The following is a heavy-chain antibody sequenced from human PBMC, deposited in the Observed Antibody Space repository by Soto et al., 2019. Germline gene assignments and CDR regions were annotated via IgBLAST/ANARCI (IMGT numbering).Heavy chain of an antibody. CDR3: ARLGSGYDTERTGVFYYYYYYMDV. Sequence: LETLSLTCTVSGGSISSSSYYWGWIRQPPGKGLEWIGSIYYSGSTYYNPSLKSRVTISVDTSKNQFSLRLSSVTAADTAVYYCARLGSGYDTERTGVFYYYYYYMDVWGKGTTVTVSS. D-gene: IGHD5-12*01. V-gene: IGHV4-39*01. CDR2: IYYSGST. J-gene: IGHJ6*03. CDR1: GGSISSSSYY.